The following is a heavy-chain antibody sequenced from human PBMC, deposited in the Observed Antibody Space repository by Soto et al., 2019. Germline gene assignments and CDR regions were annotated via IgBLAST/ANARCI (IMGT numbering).Heavy chain of an antibody. CDR2: IYYTGST. CDR1: GGSISSGDYY. J-gene: IGHJ4*02. Sequence: SETLSLTCTVSGGSISSGDYYWSWIRQPPGKGLEWIGFIYYTGSTNYNPSLKSRVTISVDTSKNQFSLKLTSVTAADTAVYYCARDKITGLFDYWGQGTLVTVSS. V-gene: IGHV4-61*08. D-gene: IGHD2-8*02. CDR3: ARDKITGLFDY.